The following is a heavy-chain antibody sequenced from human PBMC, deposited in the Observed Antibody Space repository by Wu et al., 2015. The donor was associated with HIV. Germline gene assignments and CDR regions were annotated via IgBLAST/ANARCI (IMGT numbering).Heavy chain of an antibody. CDR3: ARDGGGNYRKMDH. Sequence: QVQLVQSGAEVAKPGASVKVSCKASGYRFSTYGISWVRQAPGQGLEWMGWISAYDGSTNFAQKFQARVTMTTDTSTSTAYLELRSLRSDDTALYYCARDGGGNYRKMDHWGQGTLVTVSS. CDR2: ISAYDGST. D-gene: IGHD4-23*01. CDR1: GYRFSTYG. J-gene: IGHJ4*01. V-gene: IGHV1-18*01.